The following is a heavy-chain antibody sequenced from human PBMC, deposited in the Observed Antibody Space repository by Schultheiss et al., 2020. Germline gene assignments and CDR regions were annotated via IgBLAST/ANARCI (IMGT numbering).Heavy chain of an antibody. Sequence: GGSLRLSCAASGFTFSSYEMNWVRQAPGKGLEWVAVISYDGSNKYYADSVKGRFTISRDNSKNTLYLQMNSLRAEDTAVYYCATSGSDTEFVDYWGQGTLVTVSS. J-gene: IGHJ4*02. CDR2: ISYDGSNK. CDR1: GFTFSSYE. V-gene: IGHV3-30-3*01. D-gene: IGHD3-10*01. CDR3: ATSGSDTEFVDY.